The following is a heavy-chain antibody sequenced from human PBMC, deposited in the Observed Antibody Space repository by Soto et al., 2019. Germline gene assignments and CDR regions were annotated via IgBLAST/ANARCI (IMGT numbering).Heavy chain of an antibody. CDR1: GYSFTSYW. Sequence: GESLKISCKGSGYSFTSYWIGWVRQMPGKGLEWMGIIYPGDSDTRYSPSFQGQVTISADKSISTAYLQWSSLKASDTAMYYCATLPPCLSPRLYDPLSNCGMRVWGQGTTVTASS. J-gene: IGHJ6*02. D-gene: IGHD3-22*01. V-gene: IGHV5-51*01. CDR2: IYPGDSDT. CDR3: ATLPPCLSPRLYDPLSNCGMRV.